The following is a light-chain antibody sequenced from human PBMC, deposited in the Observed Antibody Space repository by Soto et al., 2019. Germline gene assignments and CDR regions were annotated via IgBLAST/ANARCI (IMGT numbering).Light chain of an antibody. J-gene: IGKJ2*01. CDR2: GAS. Sequence: EIVLTQSPGTLSLSPGERATLSCRASQSLTSSYLAWYQQKPGQAPRLLIYGASSRATGIPDRFSGSGSGTDFSLTIIRLEPEDFAMYYCQQYESSPPSYTFGQGTKLEIK. CDR1: QSLTSSY. V-gene: IGKV3-20*01. CDR3: QQYESSPPSYT.